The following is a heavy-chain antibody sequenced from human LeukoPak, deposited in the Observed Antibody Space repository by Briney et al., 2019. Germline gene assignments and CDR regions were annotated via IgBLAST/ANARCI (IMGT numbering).Heavy chain of an antibody. CDR2: INPSGGST. J-gene: IGHJ4*02. V-gene: IGHV1-46*01. CDR1: GYTFTSYY. CDR3: ARDLRGSSGYYSPTG. Sequence: ASVKVSCKASGYTFTSYYMHWVRQAPGQGLEWMGIINPSGGSTSYAQKFQGRVTMTTDTSTSTAYMELRSLRSDDTAVYYCARDLRGSSGYYSPTGWGQGTLVTVSS. D-gene: IGHD3-22*01.